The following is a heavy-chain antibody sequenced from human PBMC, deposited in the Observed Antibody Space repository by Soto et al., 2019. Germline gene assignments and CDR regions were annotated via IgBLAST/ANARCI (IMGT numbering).Heavy chain of an antibody. CDR1: GFTFSSYD. J-gene: IGHJ3*02. V-gene: IGHV3-33*01. Sequence: QVQLVESGGGVVQPGRSVRLSCAASGFTFSSYDMHWVRQAPGKGLEWVAIIGYHGSNKYYADSVKGRFTISRDNSKNTLYLQMNSLTAEDTAVYYCARDRHYGSGRTSAFDIWGQGTMVTVSS. D-gene: IGHD3-10*01. CDR3: ARDRHYGSGRTSAFDI. CDR2: IGYHGSNK.